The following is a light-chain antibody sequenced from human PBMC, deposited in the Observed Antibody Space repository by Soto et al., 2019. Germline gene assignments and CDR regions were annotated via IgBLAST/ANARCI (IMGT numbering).Light chain of an antibody. CDR2: GVS. V-gene: IGKV3-15*01. Sequence: EIVLTQSPGTLSLSPVERATLSCMASQSVSSNLAWYQQKPGQAPRLLIYGVSTRATGIPARFSGSGSGTEFTLTISSLQSEDFAVYYCQQYNNWPTWTFGQGTKVDI. J-gene: IGKJ1*01. CDR3: QQYNNWPTWT. CDR1: QSVSSN.